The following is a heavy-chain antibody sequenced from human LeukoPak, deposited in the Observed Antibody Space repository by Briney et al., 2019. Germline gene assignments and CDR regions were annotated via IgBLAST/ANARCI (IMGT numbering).Heavy chain of an antibody. CDR1: GYTFTSYG. V-gene: IGHV1-18*01. CDR3: ARDGPQYYYDSSDNWFDP. Sequence: ASVKVSCKASGYTFTSYGISWVRQAPGQGLEWMGWISAYNGNTNYAQKLQGRVTMTTDTSTSTAYMELRSLRSDDTAVYYCARDGPQYYYDSSDNWFDPWGQGTLVTVSS. J-gene: IGHJ5*02. CDR2: ISAYNGNT. D-gene: IGHD3-22*01.